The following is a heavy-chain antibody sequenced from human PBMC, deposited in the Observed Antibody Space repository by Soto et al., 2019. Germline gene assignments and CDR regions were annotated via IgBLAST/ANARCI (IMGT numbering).Heavy chain of an antibody. J-gene: IGHJ5*02. D-gene: IGHD3-16*01. V-gene: IGHV4-38-2*01. CDR1: GYSISSGYY. CDR3: ARVGPWVPYYSDSCPYTFENWFDP. Sequence: PSETLSLTCAVSGYSISSGYYWGWLRQPPGKGLEWFGSIYHGGSTYYNPSLNSRVTLSIDMTNNHVSLILTSVTAADTAVYYCARVGPWVPYYSDSCPYTFENWFDPWGRGTLVTVSS. CDR2: IYHGGST.